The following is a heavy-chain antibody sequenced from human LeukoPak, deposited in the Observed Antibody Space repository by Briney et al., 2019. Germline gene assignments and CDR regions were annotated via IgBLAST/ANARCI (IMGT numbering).Heavy chain of an antibody. V-gene: IGHV3-30*02. D-gene: IGHD1-26*01. CDR2: IRYDGSNG. CDR1: GFTFTGYP. J-gene: IGHJ5*02. Sequence: GGSLRLSCAASGFTFTGYPMHWVRQPPGKGLEWVAFIRYDGSNGYYADSVKGRFTISRGNSKNTLFLQMNSLRTEDTAVYYCAKDFYSGSSPWGQGTLVTVSS. CDR3: AKDFYSGSSP.